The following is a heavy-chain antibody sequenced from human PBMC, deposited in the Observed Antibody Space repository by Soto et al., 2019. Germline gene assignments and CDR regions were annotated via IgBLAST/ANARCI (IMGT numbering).Heavy chain of an antibody. CDR1: GYTFTSYY. Sequence: AASVKVSCKASGYTFTSYYMHWVRQAPGQGLEWMGIINPSGGSTSYAQKFQGRVTMTRDTSTSTVYMELSSLRSEDTAVYYCARGPPRIAAAGTGVYWGQGTLVTVSS. CDR3: ARGPPRIAAAGTGVY. D-gene: IGHD6-13*01. CDR2: INPSGGST. J-gene: IGHJ4*02. V-gene: IGHV1-46*01.